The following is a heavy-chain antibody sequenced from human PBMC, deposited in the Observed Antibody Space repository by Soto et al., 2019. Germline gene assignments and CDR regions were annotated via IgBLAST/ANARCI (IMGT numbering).Heavy chain of an antibody. V-gene: IGHV1-18*04. CDR1: GYTFTDNG. CDR2: ISAYDSDIT. D-gene: IGHD3-3*01. CDR3: ARQSGYYYFYGMAV. Sequence: ASVKVSCKTSGYTFTDNGITWVRQSPGQGLEWMGWISAYDSDITHYTQHLQGRLTMTTDTSTSTAYMELRSLTSDDTAVYYCARQSGYYYFYGMAVWGQGTTVTV. J-gene: IGHJ6*02.